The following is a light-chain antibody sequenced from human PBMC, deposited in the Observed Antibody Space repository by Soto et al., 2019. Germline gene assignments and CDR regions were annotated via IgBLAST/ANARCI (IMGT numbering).Light chain of an antibody. J-gene: IGKJ5*01. V-gene: IGKV1-39*01. Sequence: DIQITQSPSSLSASVGDRVTITCRASQSISSYLNWYQHKPGKAPKLLIYAASTLQSGVPSRFSGSGSGTDFTLTISSLQPEDFATYYCQQGYSNPITLGQGRRLEIK. CDR1: QSISSY. CDR3: QQGYSNPIT. CDR2: AAS.